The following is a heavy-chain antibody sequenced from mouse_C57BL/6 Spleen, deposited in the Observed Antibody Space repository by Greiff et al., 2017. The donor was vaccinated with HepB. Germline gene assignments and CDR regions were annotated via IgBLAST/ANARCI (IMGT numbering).Heavy chain of an antibody. CDR3: AKEDDSSYFDY. Sequence: VKLVESGPGLVAPSQCLSITCTVSGFSLTSYGVSWVRQPPGKGLEWLGVICGDGSTNYHSALIYRLSIRKVNSKSQAFLRLNSLQTYDTATYYCAKEDDSSYFDYWGQGTTLTVSS. D-gene: IGHD1-1*01. J-gene: IGHJ2*01. CDR1: GFSLTSYG. CDR2: ICGDGST. V-gene: IGHV2-3*01.